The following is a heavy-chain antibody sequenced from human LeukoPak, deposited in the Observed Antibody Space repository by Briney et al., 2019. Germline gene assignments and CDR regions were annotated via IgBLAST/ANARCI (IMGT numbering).Heavy chain of an antibody. CDR2: IYNSGST. Sequence: PSETLSLTCTVSGGSISNYYWSWIRQPAGKGLEWIGRIYNSGSTNYNPSLKSRVTISVDTSKNQFSLKLSSVTAADTAVYYCARGPCSGGSCYWSDFDYWGQGTLVTVSS. J-gene: IGHJ4*02. CDR3: ARGPCSGGSCYWSDFDY. V-gene: IGHV4-4*07. D-gene: IGHD2-15*01. CDR1: GGSISNYY.